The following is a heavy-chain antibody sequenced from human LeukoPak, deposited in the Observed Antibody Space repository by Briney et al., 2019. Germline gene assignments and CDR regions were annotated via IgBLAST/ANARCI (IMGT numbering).Heavy chain of an antibody. V-gene: IGHV1-2*02. CDR1: GYTFTGYY. Sequence: ASVKVSCKASGYTFTGYYMHWVRQAPGQGLEWMGWTNPNSGGTNLAQKFQGRVTMTRDTSISTAYMELSRLRSDDTAVYFCARGRLAFCGGDCRKTLSNWGQGTLVTVSS. D-gene: IGHD2-21*02. CDR2: TNPNSGGT. J-gene: IGHJ4*02. CDR3: ARGRLAFCGGDCRKTLSN.